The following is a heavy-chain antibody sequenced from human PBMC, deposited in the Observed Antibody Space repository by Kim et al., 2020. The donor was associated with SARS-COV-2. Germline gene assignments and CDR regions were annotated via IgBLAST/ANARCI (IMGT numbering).Heavy chain of an antibody. CDR2: NGDT. J-gene: IGHJ4*02. V-gene: IGHV1-18*01. Sequence: NGDTNYAQKLQGRVTMTPDTSTSTAYMELRSLRSDDTAVYYCARQLAPFDYWGQGTLVTVSS. D-gene: IGHD6-13*01. CDR3: ARQLAPFDY.